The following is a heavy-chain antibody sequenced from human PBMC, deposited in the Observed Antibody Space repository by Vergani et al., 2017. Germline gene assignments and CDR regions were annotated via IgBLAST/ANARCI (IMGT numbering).Heavy chain of an antibody. CDR3: ARLGXGLIAAAGTTGYYYYMDV. CDR1: GYSFTSYW. J-gene: IGHJ6*03. D-gene: IGHD6-13*01. CDR2: IYPGDSDT. Sequence: EVQLVQSGAEVKKPGESLKISCKGSGYSFTSYWIGWVRQMPGKGLEWMGIIYPGDSDTRYSPSFQGQVTISADKSISTAYLQWSSLKASDTAMYYCARLGXGLIAAAGTTGYYYYMDVWGKGTTVTVSS. V-gene: IGHV5-51*01.